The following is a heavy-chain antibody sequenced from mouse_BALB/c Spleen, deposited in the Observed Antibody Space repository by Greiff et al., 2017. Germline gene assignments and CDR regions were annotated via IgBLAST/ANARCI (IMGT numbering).Heavy chain of an antibody. Sequence: EVHLVESGGGLVQPGGSRKLSCAASGFTFSSFGMHWVRQAPEKGLEWVAYISSGSSTIYYADTVKGRFTISRDNPKNTLFLQMTSLRSEDTAMYYCASELGLYAMDYWGQGTSVTVSS. CDR3: ASELGLYAMDY. J-gene: IGHJ4*01. D-gene: IGHD4-1*01. V-gene: IGHV5-17*02. CDR1: GFTFSSFG. CDR2: ISSGSSTI.